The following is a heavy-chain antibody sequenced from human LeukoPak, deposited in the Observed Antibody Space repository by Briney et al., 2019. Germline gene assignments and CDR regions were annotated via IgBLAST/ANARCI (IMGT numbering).Heavy chain of an antibody. CDR3: GVGGQQLVPGWFDP. CDR1: GGSISSSSYY. D-gene: IGHD6-13*01. J-gene: IGHJ5*02. CDR2: IYYSGST. V-gene: IGHV4-39*01. Sequence: SETLSLTSTVSGGSISSSSYYWGWIRQPPGKGLEWIGSIYYSGSTYYNPSLKRRVTISVDTSKNQFYLKLSSVTAADTAVYYCGVGGQQLVPGWFDPWGQGTLVTVSS.